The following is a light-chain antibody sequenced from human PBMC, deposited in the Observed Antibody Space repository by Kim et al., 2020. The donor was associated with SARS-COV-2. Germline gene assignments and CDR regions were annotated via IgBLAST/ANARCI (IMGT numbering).Light chain of an antibody. V-gene: IGKV3-20*01. CDR1: QSVCSLC. Sequence: SPGERATLSGRTSQSVCSLCLAWYQQKPGQAPRLLIYSVSNRATGIPDRFSGSGSGTDFTLTISRLEPEDFAVYYCQQYGIAPPYTFGQGTKLEI. CDR2: SVS. CDR3: QQYGIAPPYT. J-gene: IGKJ2*01.